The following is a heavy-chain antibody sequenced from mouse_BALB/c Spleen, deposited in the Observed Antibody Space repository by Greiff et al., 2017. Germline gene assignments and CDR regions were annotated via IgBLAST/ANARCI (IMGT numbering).Heavy chain of an antibody. Sequence: EVQLVESGGGLVQPGGSRELSCAASGFTFSDYGMAWVRQAPGKGPEWVAFISNLAYSIYYADTVTGRFTISRENAKNTLYLEMSSLRSEDTAMYYCASSSSRGYFDYWGQGTTLTVSS. CDR1: GFTFSDYG. CDR3: ASSSSRGYFDY. D-gene: IGHD1-2*01. CDR2: ISNLAYSI. V-gene: IGHV5-15*02. J-gene: IGHJ2*01.